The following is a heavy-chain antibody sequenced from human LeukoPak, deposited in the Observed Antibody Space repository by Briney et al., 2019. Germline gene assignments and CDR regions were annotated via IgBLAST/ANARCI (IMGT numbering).Heavy chain of an antibody. V-gene: IGHV1-8*03. D-gene: IGHD1-7*01. CDR2: MNPNSGNT. Sequence: ASVKVSCKASGYTFTSYDINWVRQATGQGLEWMGWMNPNSGNTGYAQKFQGRVTITRNTSISTAYMELSSLRSEDTAVYYCARAPNYKYYYYYYYMDVWGKGTTVTVSS. CDR1: GYTFTSYD. CDR3: ARAPNYKYYYYYYYMDV. J-gene: IGHJ6*03.